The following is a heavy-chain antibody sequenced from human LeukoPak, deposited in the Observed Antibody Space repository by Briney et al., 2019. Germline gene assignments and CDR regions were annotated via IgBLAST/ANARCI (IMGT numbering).Heavy chain of an antibody. CDR3: ARGGSSWPIPPHWFDY. J-gene: IGHJ4*02. V-gene: IGHV4-39*07. D-gene: IGHD6-13*01. CDR1: GGSISSSSYY. CDR2: IYYSGST. Sequence: SENLSLTCTVSGGSISSSSYYWGWIRQPPGKGLEWIGSIYYSGSTYYNPSLKSRVTISVDTSKNQFSLKLSSVTAADTAVYYCARGGSSWPIPPHWFDYWGPGVLVTVSS.